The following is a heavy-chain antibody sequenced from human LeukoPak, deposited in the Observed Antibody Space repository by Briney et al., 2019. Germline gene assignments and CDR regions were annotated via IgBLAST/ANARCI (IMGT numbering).Heavy chain of an antibody. CDR1: GFTFSSYS. CDR3: AGPSGSYGSY. V-gene: IGHV3-48*04. Sequence: PGGSLRLSCAASGFTFSSYSMNWVRQAPGKGLEWVSYISSSSSTIYYADSVKGRFTISRDNAKNSLYLQMNSLRAEDTAVYYCAGPSGSYGSYWGQGTLVTVSS. CDR2: ISSSSSTI. D-gene: IGHD5-18*01. J-gene: IGHJ4*02.